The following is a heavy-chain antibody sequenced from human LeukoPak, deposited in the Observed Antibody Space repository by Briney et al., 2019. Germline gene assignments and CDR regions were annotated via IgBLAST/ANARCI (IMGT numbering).Heavy chain of an antibody. J-gene: IGHJ4*02. CDR1: GFTFSSYA. Sequence: PGGSLRLSCAASGFTFSSYAMSWVRQAPGKGLEWVSAISGSGGSTYYANSVKGRFTISRDNSKNTLYLQMNSLRAEDTAVYYCAKRHSSGYYPDYWGQGTLVTVSS. CDR3: AKRHSSGYYPDY. CDR2: ISGSGGST. D-gene: IGHD3-22*01. V-gene: IGHV3-23*01.